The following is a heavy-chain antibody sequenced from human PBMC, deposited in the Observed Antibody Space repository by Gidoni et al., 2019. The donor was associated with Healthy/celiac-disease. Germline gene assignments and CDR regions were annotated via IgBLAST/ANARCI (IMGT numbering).Heavy chain of an antibody. Sequence: QVQLVQSGAEVKKPGASVKVSCKAYGYTFTSDYMHWVRQAPGQGLEWMGIINPSGGSTSYAQKCQGRVTMTRDTSTSTVYMELSSLRSEDTAVYYCARDLASPAAASLGMDVWGQGTTVTVSS. CDR1: GYTFTSDY. V-gene: IGHV1-46*01. D-gene: IGHD2-2*01. CDR3: ARDLASPAAASLGMDV. J-gene: IGHJ6*02. CDR2: INPSGGST.